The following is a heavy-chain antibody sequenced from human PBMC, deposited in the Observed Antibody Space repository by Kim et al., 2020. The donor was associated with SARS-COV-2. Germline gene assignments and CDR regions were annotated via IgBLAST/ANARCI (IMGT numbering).Heavy chain of an antibody. J-gene: IGHJ4*02. CDR3: ARAQMATITPGYFDY. D-gene: IGHD5-12*01. Sequence: GGSLRLSCAASGFTFSSYWMHWVRQAPGKGLVWVSRINSDGSSTSYADSVKGRFTISRDNAKNTLYLQMNSLRAEDTAVYYCARAQMATITPGYFDYWGQGTLVTVSS. CDR1: GFTFSSYW. CDR2: INSDGSST. V-gene: IGHV3-74*01.